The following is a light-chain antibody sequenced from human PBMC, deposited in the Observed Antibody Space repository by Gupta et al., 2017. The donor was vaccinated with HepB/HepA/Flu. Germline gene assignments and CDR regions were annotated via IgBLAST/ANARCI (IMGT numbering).Light chain of an antibody. J-gene: IGLJ1*01. V-gene: IGLV3-1*01. CDR2: QDK. Sequence: SYDLTQPPSVSVSPGQTANIPCSGDKLGTKFVSWYQQKPGRSPVLVIYQDKKRPSEIPDRFSGSNSGNTATLTISGTQATDETDYYCQTWDADTGVFGAGTRVTVL. CDR3: QTWDADTGV. CDR1: KLGTKF.